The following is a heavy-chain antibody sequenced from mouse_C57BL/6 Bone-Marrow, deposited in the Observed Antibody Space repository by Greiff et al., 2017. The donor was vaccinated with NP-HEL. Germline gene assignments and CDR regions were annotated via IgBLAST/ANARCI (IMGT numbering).Heavy chain of an antibody. CDR3: ARDYPRYFDY. Sequence: EVKLVESEGGLVQPGSSMKLSCTASGFTFSDYYMAWVRQVPEKGLEWVANINYDGSSTYYLDSLKSRFIISRDNAKNILYLQMSSLKSEDTATYYCARDYPRYFDYWGQGTTLTVSS. CDR2: INYDGSST. CDR1: GFTFSDYY. V-gene: IGHV5-16*01. J-gene: IGHJ2*01.